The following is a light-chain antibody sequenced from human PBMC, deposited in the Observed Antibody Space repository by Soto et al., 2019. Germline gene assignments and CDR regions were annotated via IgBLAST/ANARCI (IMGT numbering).Light chain of an antibody. CDR1: QSVTNNY. J-gene: IGKJ1*01. V-gene: IGKV3D-20*01. CDR3: QQYGSSSWP. Sequence: EIVLTQSPATLSLSPGDRATLSCGASQSVTNNYLAWYQQKPGLAPRLLIYDASYRANGIPDRFSGSGSGTDFPRTISRLEPEEFVVYYCQQYGSSSWPFDQGTKVQIQ. CDR2: DAS.